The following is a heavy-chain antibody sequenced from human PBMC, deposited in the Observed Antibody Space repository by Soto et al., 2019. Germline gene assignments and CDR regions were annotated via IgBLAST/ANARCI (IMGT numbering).Heavy chain of an antibody. CDR2: IYYSGST. Sequence: SETLSLTCTVSGGSISSSSYYWGWIRQPPGKGLEWIGSIYYSGSTYYNPSLKSRVTISVDTSKNQFSLKLSSVTAADTAVYYCARRFQGGNYYDSSGYSSVFDIWGQGTMVTVSS. CDR3: ARRFQGGNYYDSSGYSSVFDI. V-gene: IGHV4-39*01. D-gene: IGHD3-22*01. J-gene: IGHJ3*02. CDR1: GGSISSSSYY.